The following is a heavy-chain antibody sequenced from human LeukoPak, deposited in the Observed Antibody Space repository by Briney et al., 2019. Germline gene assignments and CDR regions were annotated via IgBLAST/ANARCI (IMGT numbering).Heavy chain of an antibody. CDR3: ARDKWERSSADLYFDY. V-gene: IGHV1-46*01. D-gene: IGHD6-13*01. CDR2: VNPSGGST. J-gene: IGHJ4*02. Sequence: ASVKVSCKASGYSFTNYYIHWVRQAPGQGLEWMGIVNPSGGSTTYAQEFQGRVTMTRDTSTSTVYMDLSSLRSDDTAVYYCARDKWERSSADLYFDYWGQGTLVTVSS. CDR1: GYSFTNYY.